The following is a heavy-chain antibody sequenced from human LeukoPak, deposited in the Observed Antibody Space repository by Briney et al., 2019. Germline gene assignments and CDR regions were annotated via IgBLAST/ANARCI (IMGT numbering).Heavy chain of an antibody. CDR2: ISGSSSYI. CDR1: GFTFSSHS. J-gene: IGHJ4*02. Sequence: GGSLRLSCAASGFTFSSHSMNWVRQAPGKGLEWVSSISGSSSYIYYADSVKGRFTISRDNAKNSLYLQMNSLRAEDTAVYYCAREVRAHGGYSQSDYWGQGTLVTVSS. V-gene: IGHV3-21*01. D-gene: IGHD5-12*01. CDR3: AREVRAHGGYSQSDY.